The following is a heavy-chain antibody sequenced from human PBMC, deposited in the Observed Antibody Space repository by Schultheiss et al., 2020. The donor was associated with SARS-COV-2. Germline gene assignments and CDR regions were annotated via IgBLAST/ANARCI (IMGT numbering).Heavy chain of an antibody. CDR2: IYYSGST. V-gene: IGHV4-61*01. CDR3: ARHASGSSWNKSYYYYYMDV. CDR1: GGSISSGTYY. Sequence: SETLSLTCTVSGGSISSGTYYWSWIRQPPGKGLEWIGYIYYSGSTNYNPSLKSRVTISVDTSKNQFSLKLSSVTAADTAVYYCARHASGSSWNKSYYYYYMDVWGKGTTVTVSS. D-gene: IGHD6-13*01. J-gene: IGHJ6*03.